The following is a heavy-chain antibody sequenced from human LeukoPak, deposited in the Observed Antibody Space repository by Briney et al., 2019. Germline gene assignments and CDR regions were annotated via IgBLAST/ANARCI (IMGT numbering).Heavy chain of an antibody. V-gene: IGHV3-7*01. CDR2: IKQDGSEK. CDR3: ASWETGTRGSDAFDI. CDR1: GFTFSSYW. J-gene: IGHJ3*02. D-gene: IGHD1-7*01. Sequence: PGGSLRLSCAASGFTFSSYWMSWVRQAPGKGLEWVANIKQDGSEKYYVDSVKGRFTISRDNAKNSLYLQMNSLRAEDTAVYYCASWETGTRGSDAFDIWGQGTMVTVSS.